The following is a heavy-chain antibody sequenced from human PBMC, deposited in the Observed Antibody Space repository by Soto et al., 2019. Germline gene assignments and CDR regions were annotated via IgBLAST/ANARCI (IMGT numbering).Heavy chain of an antibody. CDR1: GFTFSSYG. V-gene: IGHV3-30*18. J-gene: IGHJ4*02. CDR3: AKDHFAYYGSGSYYNGPGVLDY. Sequence: QVQLVESGGGVVQPGRSLRLSCAASGFTFSSYGMHWVRQAPGKGLEWVAAISYDGSNKYYADSVKGRFTISRDNSKNTLYLQMNSLRAEDTAVYYCAKDHFAYYGSGSYYNGPGVLDYWGQGTLVTVSS. D-gene: IGHD3-10*01. CDR2: ISYDGSNK.